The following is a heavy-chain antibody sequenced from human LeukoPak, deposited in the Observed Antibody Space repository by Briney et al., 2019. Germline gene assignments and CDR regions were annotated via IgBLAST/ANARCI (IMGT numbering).Heavy chain of an antibody. J-gene: IGHJ4*02. CDR1: VYTFIDHN. CDR3: ARAGHNSDSGGYDY. Sequence: ASVKVSCTPSVYTFIDHNIHGVRQAPGHGRVSVGWTNPNIHDTNKAEKFQGRVDMTRDTPSSTAYMELSRLRSDDTAVYYCARAGHNSDSGGYDYWGQGTRVTVSS. CDR2: TNPNIHDT. D-gene: IGHD3-22*01. V-gene: IGHV1-2*02.